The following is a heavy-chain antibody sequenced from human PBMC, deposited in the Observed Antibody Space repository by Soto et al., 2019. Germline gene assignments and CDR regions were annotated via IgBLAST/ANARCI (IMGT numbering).Heavy chain of an antibody. Sequence: PSETLSLTCAVYTESFSGFYWSWIRQPPGKGLEWIGEINHSGSTNYNPSLKSRVTISVDTSRNQFSLKLSSVTAADTAVYYCARGDRYCSGGSCYSPLNWFDPWGQGTLVTVS. CDR2: INHSGST. CDR3: ARGDRYCSGGSCYSPLNWFDP. CDR1: TESFSGFY. D-gene: IGHD2-15*01. V-gene: IGHV4-34*01. J-gene: IGHJ5*02.